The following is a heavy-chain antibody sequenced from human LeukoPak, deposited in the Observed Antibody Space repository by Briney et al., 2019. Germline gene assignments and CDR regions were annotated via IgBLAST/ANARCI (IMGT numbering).Heavy chain of an antibody. V-gene: IGHV4-31*03. CDR2: IYYRGST. CDR1: GGSISSGGYY. D-gene: IGHD3-22*01. J-gene: IGHJ6*03. CDR3: ARGVPLYYDSSGRPDYYYYYMDV. Sequence: TLSLTCTVSGGSISSGGYYWSWIRQHPGKGLEWIGYIYYRGSTYYNPSLKSRVTISVDTSKNQFSLKLSSVTAADTAVYYCARGVPLYYDSSGRPDYYYYYMDVWGKGTTVTVSS.